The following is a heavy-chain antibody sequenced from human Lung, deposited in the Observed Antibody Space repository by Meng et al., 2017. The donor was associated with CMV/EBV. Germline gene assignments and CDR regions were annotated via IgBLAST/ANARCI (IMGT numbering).Heavy chain of an antibody. J-gene: IGHJ6*02. CDR1: GFTFRSYV. CDR2: VSYDGSNK. V-gene: IGHV3-30*04. D-gene: IGHD6-6*01. CDR3: ATDDSRSPYYSYGMDV. Sequence: GESXKISCAASGFTFRSYVMHWVRQAPGRGLEWVTLVSYDGSNKYYADSVNGRFTISRDNSRNTLYLQMNSLRVEDTAVYYCATDDSRSPYYSYGMDVWGQGPTVTVSS.